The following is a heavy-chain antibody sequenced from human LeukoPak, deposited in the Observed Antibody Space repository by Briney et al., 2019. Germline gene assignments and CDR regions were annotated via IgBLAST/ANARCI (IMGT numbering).Heavy chain of an antibody. Sequence: GSLRLSCAASGFIVSSNFMSWVRQPPGKGLEWIGSIYYSGSTYYHPSLKSRVTISVDTSKNQFSLKLSSVTAADTAVYYCASIVVVPAAIPPPYYGMDVWGQGTTVTVSS. CDR1: GFIVSSNF. CDR3: ASIVVVPAAIPPPYYGMDV. CDR2: IYYSGST. J-gene: IGHJ6*02. V-gene: IGHV4-39*01. D-gene: IGHD2-2*01.